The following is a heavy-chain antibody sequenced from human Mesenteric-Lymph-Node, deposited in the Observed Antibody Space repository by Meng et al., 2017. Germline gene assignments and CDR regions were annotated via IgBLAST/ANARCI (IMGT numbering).Heavy chain of an antibody. V-gene: IGHV1-2*02. CDR2: INLNSGGT. J-gene: IGHJ4*02. D-gene: IGHD3-10*01. CDR3: ARDSYFGSGAYYIFDY. CDR1: GYIFTGHY. Sequence: QGQLVQAGAEVKKPGASVKVPCKASGYIFTGHYIHWVRQAPGQGLEWMGWINLNSGGTNYAQKFRGRVTMTGDTSINTGYMELTGLRSDDTAVYYCARDSYFGSGAYYIFDYWGQGTLVTVSS.